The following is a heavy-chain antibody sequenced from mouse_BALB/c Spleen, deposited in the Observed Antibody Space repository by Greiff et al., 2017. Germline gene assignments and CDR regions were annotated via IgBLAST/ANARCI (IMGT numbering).Heavy chain of an antibody. Sequence: EVQLMESGGGLVQPGGSRKLSCAASGFTFSSFGMHWVRQAPEKGLEWVAYISSGSSTIYYADTVKGRFTISRDNPKNTLFLQMTSLRSEDTAMYYCARTYRYDVDYAMDYWGQGTSVTVSS. CDR1: GFTFSSFG. CDR3: ARTYRYDVDYAMDY. V-gene: IGHV5-17*02. D-gene: IGHD2-14*01. CDR2: ISSGSSTI. J-gene: IGHJ4*01.